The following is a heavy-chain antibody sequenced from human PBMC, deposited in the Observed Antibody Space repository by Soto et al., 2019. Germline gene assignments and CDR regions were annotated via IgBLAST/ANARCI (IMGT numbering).Heavy chain of an antibody. CDR2: IGGGGKTT. V-gene: IGHV3-43*01. CDR3: TKDRGGYRGFDY. Sequence: GGSLRLSCAASGFSFDDYTMHWVRQTPGKSLEWVSLIGGGGKTTSYADSVKGRFTISRDNRKNTLYLQMNSLKSEDTALYYCTKDRGGYRGFDYWGQGTLVTVSS. D-gene: IGHD5-12*01. J-gene: IGHJ4*02. CDR1: GFSFDDYT.